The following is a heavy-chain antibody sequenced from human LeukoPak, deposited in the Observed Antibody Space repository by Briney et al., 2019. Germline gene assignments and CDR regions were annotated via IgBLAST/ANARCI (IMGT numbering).Heavy chain of an antibody. CDR2: ISNSDAKT. V-gene: IGHV3-23*01. J-gene: IGHJ4*02. CDR1: GSTFSNYA. Sequence: PGGSLRLSCAASGSTFSNYAMSWVRQTPGKGLEWVSTISNSDAKTYYADSVKGRFTISRDNSKNTLYLQMNSLTAEDTAIFYCAKATGTLTNWGQGILVTVSS. CDR3: AKATGTLTN. D-gene: IGHD1-1*01.